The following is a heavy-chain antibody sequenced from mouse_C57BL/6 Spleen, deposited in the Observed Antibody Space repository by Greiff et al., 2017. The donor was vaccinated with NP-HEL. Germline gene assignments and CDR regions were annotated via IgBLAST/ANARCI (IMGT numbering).Heavy chain of an antibody. Sequence: EVQVVESEGGLVQPGSSMKLSCTASGFTFSDYYMAWVRQVPEKGLEWVANINYDGSSTYYLDSLKSRFIISRDNAKNILYLQMSSLKSEDTATYYCARVYGTGFAYWGQGTLVTVSA. D-gene: IGHD1-1*01. CDR1: GFTFSDYY. V-gene: IGHV5-16*01. CDR3: ARVYGTGFAY. J-gene: IGHJ3*01. CDR2: INYDGSST.